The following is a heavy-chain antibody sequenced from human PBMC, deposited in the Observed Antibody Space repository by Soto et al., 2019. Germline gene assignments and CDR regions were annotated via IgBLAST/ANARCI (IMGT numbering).Heavy chain of an antibody. V-gene: IGHV4-59*01. Sequence: SETLSLTCTVSGGSISSYYWSWIRQPPGKGLEWIGYIYYSGSTNYNPSLKSRVTISVDTSKNQFSLKLSSVTAADTAVYYCARDVGTYVWGSYRWSYFDYWGQGTLVTVSS. J-gene: IGHJ4*02. CDR3: ARDVGTYVWGSYRWSYFDY. CDR2: IYYSGST. D-gene: IGHD3-16*02. CDR1: GGSISSYY.